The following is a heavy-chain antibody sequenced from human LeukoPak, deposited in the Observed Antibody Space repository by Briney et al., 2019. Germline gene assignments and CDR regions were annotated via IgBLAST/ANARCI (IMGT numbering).Heavy chain of an antibody. V-gene: IGHV3-74*01. CDR3: ARDDSSGWYLRYYYHYYMDV. CDR2: INCDGTTT. J-gene: IGHJ6*03. CDR1: GFNFSSYW. D-gene: IGHD6-19*01. Sequence: GGSLRLSCAASGFNFSSYWMHWVRQAPGKGLVWISRINCDGTTTSYADSVKGRFTISRDNAKNTLYLQMNSLRAEDTAVYYCARDDSSGWYLRYYYHYYMDVWGKGTTVTVSS.